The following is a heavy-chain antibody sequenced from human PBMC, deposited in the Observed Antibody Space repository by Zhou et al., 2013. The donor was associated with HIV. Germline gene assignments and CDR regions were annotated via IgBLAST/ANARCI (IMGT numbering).Heavy chain of an antibody. Sequence: QVQLVQSGAEVKKPGASVKVSCKASGYTFTGYYMHWVRQAPGQGLEWMGWINPNSGGTNYAQKFQGRVTMTRDTSISTAYMELSRLRSDDTAVYYCARDAGGGYCSSTSCYIGPKYYYYMDVWGKGTTVTVSS. CDR3: ARDAGGGYCSSTSCYIGPKYYYYMDV. CDR2: INPNSGGT. CDR1: GYTFTGYY. V-gene: IGHV1-2*02. J-gene: IGHJ6*03. D-gene: IGHD2-2*02.